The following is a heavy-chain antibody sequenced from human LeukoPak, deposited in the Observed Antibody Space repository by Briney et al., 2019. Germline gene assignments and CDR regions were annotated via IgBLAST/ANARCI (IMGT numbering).Heavy chain of an antibody. V-gene: IGHV5-51*01. J-gene: IGHJ4*02. D-gene: IGHD3-10*01. CDR2: IYPGDSDT. CDR3: ARVSQSYYYGSGSWYFDY. CDR1: GYSFTSYW. Sequence: HGESLKISCKGSGYSFTSYWIGWVRQMPGKGLEWMGIIYPGDSDTRYSPSFQGQVTISADKSISTAYLQWSSLKASDTAMYYCARVSQSYYYGSGSWYFDYSGQGTLVAVSS.